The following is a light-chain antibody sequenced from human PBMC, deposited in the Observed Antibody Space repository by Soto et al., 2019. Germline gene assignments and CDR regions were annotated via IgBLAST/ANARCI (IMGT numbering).Light chain of an antibody. Sequence: QSVLTQPPSASGTPGQRVTISCSGSSSNIGSNTVNWYQQLPGTAPKLLIYSNNQRPSGVPDRFSGSKSGTSASLTTRGLQSEDEADYDCAAWDDSLNGRYVFGTGTKVTVI. J-gene: IGLJ1*01. CDR1: SSNIGSNT. CDR3: AAWDDSLNGRYV. CDR2: SNN. V-gene: IGLV1-44*01.